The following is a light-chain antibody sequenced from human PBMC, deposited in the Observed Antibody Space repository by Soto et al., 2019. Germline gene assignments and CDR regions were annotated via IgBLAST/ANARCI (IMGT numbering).Light chain of an antibody. V-gene: IGKV1-39*01. J-gene: IGKJ1*01. CDR3: QHYNSYSEA. CDR2: AAS. CDR1: RSISSY. Sequence: DIQMTQSPSSLSASVGDRVTITCRASRSISSYLNWYQQKPGKAPKLLIYAASSLQSGVPSRFSASGSGTDSTLTISSLQPDDFATYYCQHYNSYSEAFGQRTKVDIK.